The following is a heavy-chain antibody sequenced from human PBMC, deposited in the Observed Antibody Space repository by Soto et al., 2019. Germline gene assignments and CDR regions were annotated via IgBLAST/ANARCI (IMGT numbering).Heavy chain of an antibody. J-gene: IGHJ5*02. Sequence: ASVKVSCKASGYSFSTYDMSWLRQAPGQGPEWMGRISPKNGNTNYAQNFQDRVTMTADTSSSTAYMELRGLRSDDPAKYYCATSYDSGFDPWGQGTLVTVSS. V-gene: IGHV1-18*04. D-gene: IGHD3-3*01. CDR2: ISPKNGNT. CDR1: GYSFSTYD. CDR3: ATSYDSGFDP.